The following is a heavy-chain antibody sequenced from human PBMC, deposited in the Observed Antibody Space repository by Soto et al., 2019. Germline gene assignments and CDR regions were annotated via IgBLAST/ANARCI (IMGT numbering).Heavy chain of an antibody. J-gene: IGHJ4*02. CDR2: LSYDGSVK. D-gene: IGHD2-15*01. CDR3: ARVGVGSNTDY. CDR1: GFTFSSYA. Sequence: QVQLVESGGGVVQPGRSLRLCCAASGFTFSSYAMNWIRQAPGKGLEWVAVLSYDGSVKYYADSVKGRFTISRDNSKNTEYLQMNSLRAEDTAVYYCARVGVGSNTDYWGQGTLVTVSS. V-gene: IGHV3-30-3*01.